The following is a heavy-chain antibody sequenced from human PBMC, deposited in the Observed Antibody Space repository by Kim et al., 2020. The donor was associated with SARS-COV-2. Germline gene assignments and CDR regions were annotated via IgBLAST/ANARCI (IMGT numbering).Heavy chain of an antibody. Sequence: SSPFYAHSLEGRFTISRDNSKNTVYLDMRRLRAEDTAVYYCAKDYNYHFDYWGQGTLVTVSS. CDR2: SSP. J-gene: IGHJ4*02. D-gene: IGHD1-1*01. V-gene: IGHV3-23*01. CDR3: AKDYNYHFDY.